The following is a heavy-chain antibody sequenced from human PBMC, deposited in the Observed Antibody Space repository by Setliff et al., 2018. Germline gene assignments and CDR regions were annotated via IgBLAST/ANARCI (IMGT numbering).Heavy chain of an antibody. CDR1: DDSISSRTYY. CDR2: IYTSWST. J-gene: IGHJ6*04. CDR3: ARVSGFLYVDV. D-gene: IGHD2-2*02. V-gene: IGHV4-61*09. Sequence: SETLSLTCTVSDDSISSRTYYWSWIRQPAGKGLEWIGHIYTSWSTVYNPSLQSRVAISVDTSTNQFSLSLSSVTAADTAVYYCARVSGFLYVDVWGKGTTVTVSS.